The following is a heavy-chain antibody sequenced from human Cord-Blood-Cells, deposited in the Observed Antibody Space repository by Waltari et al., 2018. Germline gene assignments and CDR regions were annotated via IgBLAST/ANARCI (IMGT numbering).Heavy chain of an antibody. D-gene: IGHD3-10*01. Sequence: QVQLVESGGGVVQPGRSLRLSCAASGFPFSSYGMHWVRPAPGKGLEWVAVISYDGSNKYYADSVKGRFTISRDNSKNTLYLQMNSLRAEDTAVYYCAKVSELWFGEPDAFDIWGQGTMVTVSS. CDR3: AKVSELWFGEPDAFDI. V-gene: IGHV3-30*18. CDR2: ISYDGSNK. CDR1: GFPFSSYG. J-gene: IGHJ3*02.